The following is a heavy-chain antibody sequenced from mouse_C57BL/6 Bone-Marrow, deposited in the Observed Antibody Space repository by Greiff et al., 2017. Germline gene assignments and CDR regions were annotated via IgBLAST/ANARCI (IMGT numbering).Heavy chain of an antibody. V-gene: IGHV1-81*01. CDR3: ARAGPTVVATDY. CDR1: GYTFTSYG. J-gene: IGHJ2*01. CDR2: IYPRSGNT. Sequence: QVQLQQSGAELARPGASVKLSCKASGYTFTSYGISWVKQRTGQGLEWIGEIYPRSGNTYYNEKFKGKATLTADKSSSTAYMGLRSLTSEDSAVYFCARAGPTVVATDYWGQGTTLTVSS. D-gene: IGHD1-1*01.